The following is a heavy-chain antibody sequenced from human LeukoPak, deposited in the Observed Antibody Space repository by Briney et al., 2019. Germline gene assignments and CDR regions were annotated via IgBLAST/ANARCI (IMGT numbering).Heavy chain of an antibody. CDR3: ARDHCSSTSCYFDY. D-gene: IGHD2-2*01. V-gene: IGHV3-23*01. Sequence: GGSLRLSCAASGFTFSSYAMSWVRQAPGKGLEWVSLIGSSAGSTYYADSVKGRFTISRDNAKNTLYLQMNSLRAEDTAVYYCARDHCSSTSCYFDYWGQGTLVTVSS. J-gene: IGHJ4*02. CDR1: GFTFSSYA. CDR2: IGSSAGST.